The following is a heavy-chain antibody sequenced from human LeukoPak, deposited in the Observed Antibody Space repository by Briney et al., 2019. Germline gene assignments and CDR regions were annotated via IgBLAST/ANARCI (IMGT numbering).Heavy chain of an antibody. CDR3: ARGYGTDY. CDR1: GFTFSNFY. D-gene: IGHD1-14*01. J-gene: IGHJ4*02. Sequence: PGGSLRLSCAASGFTFSNFYMTWIRQAPGKGLEWVSYISSSSSYTNYADSVKGRFTISRDNAKNSLYLQMNSLSAEDTATYYCARGYGTDYWGQGTLVTVSS. CDR2: ISSSSSYT. V-gene: IGHV3-11*03.